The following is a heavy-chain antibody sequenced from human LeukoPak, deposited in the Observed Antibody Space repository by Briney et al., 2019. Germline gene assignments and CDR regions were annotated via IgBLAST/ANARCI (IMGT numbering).Heavy chain of an antibody. CDR2: ISSTSTYI. J-gene: IGHJ4*02. D-gene: IGHD6-19*01. CDR1: GFTFSSYE. CDR3: ARAATAVAGNFLY. V-gene: IGHV3-21*01. Sequence: AGGSLRLSCAASGFTFSSYEMNWVRQAPGKGLEWVSSISSTSTYIYYADSVRGRFTISRDNAKNSLYLQMNSLRAEDTAVYYCARAATAVAGNFLYWGQGTLVTVSS.